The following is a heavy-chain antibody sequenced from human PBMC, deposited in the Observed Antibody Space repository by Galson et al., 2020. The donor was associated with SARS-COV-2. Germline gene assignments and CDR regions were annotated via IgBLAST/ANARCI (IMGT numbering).Heavy chain of an antibody. CDR3: TRDSHYFDTSAYYRYFDY. D-gene: IGHD3-22*01. J-gene: IGHJ4*02. Sequence: SETLSLTCNVSGGSVSRGAYYWSWIRQPPGRALEWIGYIVHSGTTNYNPSLKSRLTISLDTSKNQFSLRLTSVTAADTAVYYCTRDSHYFDTSAYYRYFDYWGQGILVTVSS. CDR2: IVHSGTT. V-gene: IGHV4-61*08. CDR1: GGSVSRGAYY.